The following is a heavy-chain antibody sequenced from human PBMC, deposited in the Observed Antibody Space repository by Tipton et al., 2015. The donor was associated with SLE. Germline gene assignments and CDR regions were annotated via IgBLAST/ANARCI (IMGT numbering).Heavy chain of an antibody. CDR1: GGSFSGSY. J-gene: IGHJ4*02. Sequence: LRLSCAVYGGSFSGSYWSWIRQPPGKGLEWIGEINHSGSTNYNPSLKSRVTISVDTSKNQCSLKPSSVTAADTAVYYCARGGGSSWYGRFFDYWGQGTLVTVSS. CDR3: ARGGGSSWYGRFFDY. V-gene: IGHV4-34*01. CDR2: INHSGST. D-gene: IGHD6-13*01.